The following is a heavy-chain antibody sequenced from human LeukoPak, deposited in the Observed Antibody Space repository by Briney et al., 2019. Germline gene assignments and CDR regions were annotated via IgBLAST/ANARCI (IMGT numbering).Heavy chain of an antibody. Sequence: ASVKVSCKASGYTFTSYAMNWVRQAPGQGLEWMGWINTNTGNPTYAQGFTGRFVFSLDTSVSTAYLQISSLKAEDTAVYYCAREGGYSSSWYLGYYYYGVDVWGQGTTVTVSS. CDR1: GYTFTSYA. CDR2: INTNTGNP. D-gene: IGHD6-13*01. CDR3: AREGGYSSSWYLGYYYYGVDV. J-gene: IGHJ6*02. V-gene: IGHV7-4-1*02.